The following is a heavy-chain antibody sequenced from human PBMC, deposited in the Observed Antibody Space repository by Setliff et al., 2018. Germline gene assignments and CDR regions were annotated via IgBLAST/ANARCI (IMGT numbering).Heavy chain of an antibody. CDR3: ARDPSSVAARPGY. CDR2: IYSSGNT. V-gene: IGHV4-39*07. Sequence: SETLSLTCTVSGDSIRSSRYYWGWIRQPPGKGLEWIGSIYSSGNTYYNPSLKRRVTISVDTTKNQFSLQLNSVTAADTAVYYCARDPSSVAARPGYWGQGTLGTVPQ. D-gene: IGHD6-6*01. CDR1: GDSIRSSRYY. J-gene: IGHJ4*02.